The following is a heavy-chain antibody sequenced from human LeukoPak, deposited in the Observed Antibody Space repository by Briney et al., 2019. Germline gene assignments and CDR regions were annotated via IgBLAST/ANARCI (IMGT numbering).Heavy chain of an antibody. V-gene: IGHV3-30*02. CDR3: AKEMVALWWGPSLDH. CDR2: IRYDGSNK. Sequence: GGSLRLSCAASGFTFSSYGMHWVRQAPGKWLEWVAFIRYDGSNKYYADSVKGRFTISRDNSKNALYLQMNSLRAEDTAVYYCAKEMVALWWGPSLDHWGQGTLVTVSS. J-gene: IGHJ4*02. CDR1: GFTFSSYG. D-gene: IGHD2-21*01.